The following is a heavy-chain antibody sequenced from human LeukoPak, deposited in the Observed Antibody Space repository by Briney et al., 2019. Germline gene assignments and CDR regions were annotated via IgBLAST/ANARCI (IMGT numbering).Heavy chain of an antibody. CDR3: ARETPDSSGWD. CDR1: GFTFSSYW. V-gene: IGHV3-7*01. Sequence: PGGSLRLSCAASGFTFSSYWMSWVRQAPGKGLEWVANIKQDGSEKYYVDSVKGRFTISRDNAKDSLSLQMNSLRAEDTAVYYCARETPDSSGWDWGQGTLVTVSS. J-gene: IGHJ4*02. D-gene: IGHD6-19*01. CDR2: IKQDGSEK.